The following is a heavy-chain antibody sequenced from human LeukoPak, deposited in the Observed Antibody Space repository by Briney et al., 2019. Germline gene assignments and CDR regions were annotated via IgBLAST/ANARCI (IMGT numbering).Heavy chain of an antibody. CDR1: GFTFDDYG. D-gene: IGHD2-2*01. CDR2: INWNGGST. Sequence: PGGSLRLSCAASGFTFDDYGMSWVRQAPGKGLEWVSGINWNGGSTGYADSVKGRFTISRDNAKNSLYLQMNSLRAEDTAVYYCARVGGYYCSSTSCHDAFDIWGQGTMVTVSS. CDR3: ARVGGYYCSSTSCHDAFDI. V-gene: IGHV3-20*04. J-gene: IGHJ3*02.